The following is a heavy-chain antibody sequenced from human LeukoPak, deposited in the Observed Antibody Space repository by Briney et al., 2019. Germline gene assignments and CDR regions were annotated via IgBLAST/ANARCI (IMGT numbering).Heavy chain of an antibody. CDR2: IFYNGNT. D-gene: IGHD3/OR15-3a*01. CDR3: TRRPKEPGFWTGYVDS. V-gene: IGHV4-39*01. CDR1: GAIIKREGFN. J-gene: IGHJ4*02. Sequence: PSETLSLTCSVSGAIIKREGFNWAWIRQPPGKGLEYIGSIFYNGNTYYNPSLESRVTISVDTSKNQFSLKLRSVTAADTAVYYCTRRPKEPGFWTGYVDSWGQGTLVTVSS.